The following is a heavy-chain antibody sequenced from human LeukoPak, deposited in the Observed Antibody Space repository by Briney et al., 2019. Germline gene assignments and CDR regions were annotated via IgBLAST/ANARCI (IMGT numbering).Heavy chain of an antibody. CDR2: IYYSGST. V-gene: IGHV4-59*01. J-gene: IGHJ5*02. CDR1: GGSISSYY. Sequence: SETLSLTCTVSGGSISSYYWSWIRQPPGKGLEWIGYIYYSGSTNYNPSLKSRVTISVDTSKNQFSLKLSSVTAADTAVYYCARGLPYYDILTGYYSNWFDPWGQGTLVTVSS. D-gene: IGHD3-9*01. CDR3: ARGLPYYDILTGYYSNWFDP.